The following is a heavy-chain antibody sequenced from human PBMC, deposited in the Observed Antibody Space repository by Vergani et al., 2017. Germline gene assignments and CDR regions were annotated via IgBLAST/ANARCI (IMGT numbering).Heavy chain of an antibody. J-gene: IGHJ4*02. CDR3: ARGDYGILTGYRY. Sequence: QVQVVQPGAAVKKSGASVKVSCKTSGYTFSNYYMPWVRQAPGQGLEWMGIINPSGGHTNYAQKFQGRVTMTRDTSTSTVYMELSSLRSEDTAVYYCARGDYGILTGYRYWGQGTLVTVSA. V-gene: IGHV1-46*03. CDR2: INPSGGHT. D-gene: IGHD3-9*01. CDR1: GYTFSNYY.